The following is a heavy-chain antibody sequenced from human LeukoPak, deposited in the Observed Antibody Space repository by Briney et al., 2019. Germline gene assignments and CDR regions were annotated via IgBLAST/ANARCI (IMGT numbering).Heavy chain of an antibody. D-gene: IGHD3-10*01. CDR2: FISMFGTP. V-gene: IGHV1-69*06. CDR3: VRGRQYFFDD. CDR1: GATFTNYP. Sequence: SVKVSCKASGATFTNYPMNWVRQAPGQGLEWMGRFISMFGTPNYAQKFQDRVTMTADKSTNTLYLELRNLRSEDTAMYYCVRGRQYFFDDWGQGTLVTVSS. J-gene: IGHJ4*02.